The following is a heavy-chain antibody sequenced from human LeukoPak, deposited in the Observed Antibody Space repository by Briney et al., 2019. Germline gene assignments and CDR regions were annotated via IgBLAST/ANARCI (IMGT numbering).Heavy chain of an antibody. CDR1: GDSVSTNSAT. J-gene: IGHJ5*01. D-gene: IGHD1-26*01. CDR2: TYYRSKWSN. V-gene: IGHV6-1*01. Sequence: SQTLSLTCAISGDSVSTNSATWTWLRQSPSRGLEWLGRTYYRSKWSNDYAVSMKSRIAINPDTSKNQFSLQLNSVTPEDTAVYYCARLVGASWFDSWGQGTLVTVSS. CDR3: ARLVGASWFDS.